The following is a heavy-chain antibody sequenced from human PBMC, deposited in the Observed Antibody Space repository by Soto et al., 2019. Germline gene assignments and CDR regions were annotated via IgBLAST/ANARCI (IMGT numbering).Heavy chain of an antibody. CDR1: GGSVSSGSYY. CDR3: ARAVQSMRSITMIVVVPDAFDS. J-gene: IGHJ3*02. Sequence: PSETLSLTCTVSGGSVSSGSYYWSWIRQPPGKGLEWIGYIYYSGSTNYNPSLKSRVTISVDTSKNQFSLKLSSVTAADTAVYYCARAVQSMRSITMIVVVPDAFDSWGQGTMVTVSS. CDR2: IYYSGST. V-gene: IGHV4-61*01. D-gene: IGHD3-22*01.